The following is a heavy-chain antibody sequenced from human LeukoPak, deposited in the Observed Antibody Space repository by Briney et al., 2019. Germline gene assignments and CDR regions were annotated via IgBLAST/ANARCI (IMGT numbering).Heavy chain of an antibody. V-gene: IGHV3-23*01. CDR2: ISGSGCST. Sequence: GGSLRLSCAASGFTFSSYAISWCRQAPGKGLEWVSAISGSGCSTYYADSVKGRFTISRDNSKNTLYLQMNSLRAEDTAVYYCAKSAFLGTSLDYWGQGTLVTVSS. CDR1: GFTFSSYA. J-gene: IGHJ4*02. D-gene: IGHD7-27*01. CDR3: AKSAFLGTSLDY.